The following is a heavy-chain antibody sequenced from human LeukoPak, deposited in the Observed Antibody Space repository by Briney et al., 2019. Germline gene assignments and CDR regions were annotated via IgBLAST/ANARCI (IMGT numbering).Heavy chain of an antibody. Sequence: GGSLRLSCAASGFTFSSYAMSWVRQAPGKGLEWVSAISGSGGSTYYADSVKGRFTISRDNSKNTLYLQMNSLRAEDTAVYYCARQGIIRDCTGANCHSAYYFDYWGQGILVTVSS. CDR1: GFTFSSYA. J-gene: IGHJ4*02. V-gene: IGHV3-23*01. CDR2: ISGSGGST. CDR3: ARQGIIRDCTGANCHSAYYFDY. D-gene: IGHD2-8*02.